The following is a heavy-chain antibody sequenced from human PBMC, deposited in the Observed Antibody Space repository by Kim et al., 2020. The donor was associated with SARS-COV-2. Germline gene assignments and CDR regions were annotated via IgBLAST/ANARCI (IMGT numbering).Heavy chain of an antibody. V-gene: IGHV4-31*02. CDR3: ARDLRWSRVCDY. Sequence: YYNPSHKSRVTIAVDTTKNQFSLKLSSVTAADTAVYYCARDLRWSRVCDYWGQGTLVTVSS. D-gene: IGHD4-17*01. J-gene: IGHJ4*02.